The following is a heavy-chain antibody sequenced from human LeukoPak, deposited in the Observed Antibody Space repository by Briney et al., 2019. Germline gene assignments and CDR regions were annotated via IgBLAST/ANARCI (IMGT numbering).Heavy chain of an antibody. Sequence: ASVKVSCKASGYTFTSYYMHRVRQAPGQGLEWMGIINPSGGSTSYAQKFQGRVTMTRDTSTSTVYMELSSLRSEDTAVYYCAREGIAATEPDYWGQGTLVTVSS. CDR2: INPSGGST. CDR3: AREGIAATEPDY. V-gene: IGHV1-46*01. CDR1: GYTFTSYY. D-gene: IGHD6-13*01. J-gene: IGHJ4*02.